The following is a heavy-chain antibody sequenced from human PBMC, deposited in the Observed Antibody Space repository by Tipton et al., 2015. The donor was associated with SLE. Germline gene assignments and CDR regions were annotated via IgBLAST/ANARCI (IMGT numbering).Heavy chain of an antibody. CDR2: IYYSGST. J-gene: IGHJ5*02. CDR1: GGSISSYY. D-gene: IGHD6-13*01. V-gene: IGHV4-59*01. CDR3: AGDTIAAAGKWFDP. Sequence: LRLSCTVSGGSISSYYWSWIRQPPGKGLEWIGYIYYSGSTNYNPSLKSRVTISVDTSKNQFSLKLSSVTAADTAVYYCAGDTIAAAGKWFDPWGQGTLVTVSS.